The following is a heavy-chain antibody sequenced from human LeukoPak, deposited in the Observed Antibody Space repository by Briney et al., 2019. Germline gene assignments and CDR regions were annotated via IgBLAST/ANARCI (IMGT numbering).Heavy chain of an antibody. CDR2: ISGSGGSA. CDR1: GFIFNNYA. D-gene: IGHD2-2*02. J-gene: IGHJ6*02. CDR3: AQGSYCTGTDCYNMDV. Sequence: TGESLRLSCAASGFIFNNYAMSWVRQPPGGGLEWFSAISGSGGSAYYAASVRGRFTISRDNSKNTLFLQMDSLRGEDTAVYYCAQGSYCTGTDCYNMDVWGQGTTVTVSS. V-gene: IGHV3-23*01.